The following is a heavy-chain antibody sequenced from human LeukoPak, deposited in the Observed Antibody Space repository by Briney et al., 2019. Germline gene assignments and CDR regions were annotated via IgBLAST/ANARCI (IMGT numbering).Heavy chain of an antibody. Sequence: PGGSLRVSCAASGFSFSDYAMNWVRQAPGKGLDGVSTITYSGGSTYYAESVKGRFTISRDNSKNTLYLQMNSLRAEDMAVYYCAKGYSGSGTYMYYFDYWGQGTLVTVSS. V-gene: IGHV3-23*01. D-gene: IGHD3-10*01. CDR2: ITYSGGST. CDR1: GFSFSDYA. J-gene: IGHJ4*02. CDR3: AKGYSGSGTYMYYFDY.